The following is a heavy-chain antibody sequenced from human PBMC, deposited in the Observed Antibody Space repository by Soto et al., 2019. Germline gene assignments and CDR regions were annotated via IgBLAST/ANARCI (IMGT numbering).Heavy chain of an antibody. J-gene: IGHJ5*02. V-gene: IGHV1-3*01. D-gene: IGHD2-21*02. CDR2: INAGNGNT. CDR1: GDTFTSYA. CDR3: AGVRGPYCGGDCYPPTASWFDP. Sequence: VASVKVCCKASGDTFTSYAMHWVRQAPGQRLEWMGWINAGNGNTNYAQKFQGRVTITRDKSASTAYMELSSLRSEDTAVYYCAGVRGPYCGGDCYPPTASWFDPWGQGTLVTVSS.